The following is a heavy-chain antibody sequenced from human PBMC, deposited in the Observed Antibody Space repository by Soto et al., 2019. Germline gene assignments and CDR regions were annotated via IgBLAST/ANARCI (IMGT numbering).Heavy chain of an antibody. CDR2: IIPIFGTA. CDR3: ACPQFSVGSIAARPWYYYYGMDV. CDR1: GGTFSSYA. D-gene: IGHD6-6*01. Sequence: SVKASCKASGGTFSSYAISWVRQAPGQGLEWMGGIIPIFGTANYAQKFQGRVTITADESTSTAYMELSSLRSEDTAVYYCACPQFSVGSIAARPWYYYYGMDVWGQ. J-gene: IGHJ6*02. V-gene: IGHV1-69*13.